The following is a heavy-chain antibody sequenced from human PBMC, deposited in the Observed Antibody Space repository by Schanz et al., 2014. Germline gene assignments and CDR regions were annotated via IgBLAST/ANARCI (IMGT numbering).Heavy chain of an antibody. CDR2: INSDGSTT. J-gene: IGHJ6*02. Sequence: EVQLVESGGGLIQPGGSLRLSCAASGFTFSTYWMSWVRQAPGKGLVWVSRINSDGSTTIYADSVKGRFTISRDNAKNTLYLQMNSLRAEDTAVYYCARPLGPNYYYYGLDVWGQGTTVTVSS. CDR1: GFTFSTYW. V-gene: IGHV3-74*02. CDR3: ARPLGPNYYYYGLDV.